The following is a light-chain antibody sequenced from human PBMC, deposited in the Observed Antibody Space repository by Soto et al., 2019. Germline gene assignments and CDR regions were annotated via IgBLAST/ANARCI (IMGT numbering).Light chain of an antibody. CDR3: QQYNNWPRT. CDR1: QSVSSN. CDR2: GAS. J-gene: IGKJ1*01. V-gene: IGKV3-15*01. Sequence: ALPECPSTLSLSPGESAPLSCRASQSVSSNLAWYQQKPGQAPRLLIYGASTRATGIPARFSGSGSGTEFTLTISSLQSEDFAVYYCQQYNNWPRTFGQGTKVDI.